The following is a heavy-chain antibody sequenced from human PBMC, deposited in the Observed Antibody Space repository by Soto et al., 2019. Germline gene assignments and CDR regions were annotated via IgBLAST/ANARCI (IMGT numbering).Heavy chain of an antibody. CDR2: IIPIFGTA. D-gene: IGHD1-7*01. V-gene: IGHV1-69*13. J-gene: IGHJ6*02. Sequence: ASVKVSCKASGGTFSSYAISWVRQAPGQGLEWMGGIIPIFGTANYAQKFQGRVTITADESTSTAYMELSSLRSEDTAVYYCAARQGITGTTKLYYYYGMDVWGQGTTVTVSS. CDR3: AARQGITGTTKLYYYYGMDV. CDR1: GGTFSSYA.